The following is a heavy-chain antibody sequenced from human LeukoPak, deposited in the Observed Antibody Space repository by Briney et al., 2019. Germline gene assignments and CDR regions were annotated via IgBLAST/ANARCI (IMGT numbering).Heavy chain of an antibody. CDR2: ISAYNGNT. D-gene: IGHD1-26*01. J-gene: IGHJ4*02. CDR1: GYTFTSYG. V-gene: IGHV1-18*01. CDR3: ARVLSNSGSYFLQKYYFDY. Sequence: ASVKVSCKASGYTFTSYGISWVRQAPGQGLEWMGWISAYNGNTNYAQKLQGRVTMTTDISTSTAYMELRSLRSDDTAVYYCARVLSNSGSYFLQKYYFDYWGQGTLVTVSS.